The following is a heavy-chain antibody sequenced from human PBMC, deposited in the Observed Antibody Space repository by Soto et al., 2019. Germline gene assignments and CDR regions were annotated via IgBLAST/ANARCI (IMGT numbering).Heavy chain of an antibody. Sequence: QVQLVESGGGVVQPGRSLRLSCSASGFTFSDFEMYWVRQAPGKGLDWVSFISCDGSNQYYAGSVKGRFTVSRDNSKNTLFLLMNSLSPEDTAVYFCARRTGTAPRFDYWGQGTLVTVSS. CDR3: ARRTGTAPRFDY. CDR1: GFTFSDFE. V-gene: IGHV3-30-3*01. D-gene: IGHD1-7*01. J-gene: IGHJ4*02. CDR2: ISCDGSNQ.